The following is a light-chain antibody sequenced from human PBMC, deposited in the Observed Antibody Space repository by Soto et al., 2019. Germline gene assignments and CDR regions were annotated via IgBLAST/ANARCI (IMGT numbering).Light chain of an antibody. CDR1: QSVSSY. CDR3: QQRSNWPPIT. J-gene: IGKJ5*01. CDR2: DAS. V-gene: IGKV3-11*01. Sequence: EIVLTQSPVTLSLSPGERATLSCRASQSVSSYLAWYQQKPGQAPRLLIYDASNRATGIPARFSGSGSGTDFTLTISSLEPEDFAVYYCQQRSNWPPITFGQGRRLEIK.